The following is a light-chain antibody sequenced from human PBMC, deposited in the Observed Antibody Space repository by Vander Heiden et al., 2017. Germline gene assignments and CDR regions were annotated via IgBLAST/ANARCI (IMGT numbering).Light chain of an antibody. CDR2: DVS. V-gene: IGLV2-14*01. CDR3: SSYTSSSTLV. CDR1: SSDVGGYNY. J-gene: IGLJ1*01. Sequence: QSALTQPASVSWSLGQSITISCTGTSSDVGGYNYVSWYQQHPGKAPKLMIYDVSNRPSGVSNRFSGSKSGNTASLTISGLQAEDEADYYCSSYTSSSTLVFGTGTKVTVL.